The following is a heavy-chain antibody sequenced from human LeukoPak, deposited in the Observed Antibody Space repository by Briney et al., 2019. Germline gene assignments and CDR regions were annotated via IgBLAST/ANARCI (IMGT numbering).Heavy chain of an antibody. CDR2: INHNGNVN. J-gene: IGHJ6*04. V-gene: IGHV3-7*03. CDR1: GFTFSSYW. D-gene: IGHD3-16*01. Sequence: GGSLRLSCAASGFTFSSYWMNWARQAPGKGLEWVASINHNGNVNYYVDSVKGRFTISRDNAKNSLYLQMSNLRAEDTAVYFCARGGGLDVWGEGATVTVSS. CDR3: ARGGGLDV.